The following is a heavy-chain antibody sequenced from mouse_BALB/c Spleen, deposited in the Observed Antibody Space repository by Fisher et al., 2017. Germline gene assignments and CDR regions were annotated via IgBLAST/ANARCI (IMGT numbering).Heavy chain of an antibody. CDR3: ARSYDSFYAMDY. D-gene: IGHD2-12*01. J-gene: IGHJ4*01. V-gene: IGHV1S34*01. Sequence: HKFKGKATLTADKSSSTAYMQFNSLTSEDSAVYYCARSYDSFYAMDYWGQGTSVTVSS.